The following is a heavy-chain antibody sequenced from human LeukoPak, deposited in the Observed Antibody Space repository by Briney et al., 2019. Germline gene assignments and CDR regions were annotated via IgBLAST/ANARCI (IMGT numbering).Heavy chain of an antibody. Sequence: PSETLSLTCAVYGGSFSGYYWSWIRQPPGKGLEWIGEINHSGSTNYNPSLKSRVTISVDTSKNQFSLKLSSVTAADTAVYYCAMIDYYDSGAFDIWGQGTMVTVSS. D-gene: IGHD3-22*01. CDR1: GGSFSGYY. V-gene: IGHV4-34*01. J-gene: IGHJ3*02. CDR3: AMIDYYDSGAFDI. CDR2: INHSGST.